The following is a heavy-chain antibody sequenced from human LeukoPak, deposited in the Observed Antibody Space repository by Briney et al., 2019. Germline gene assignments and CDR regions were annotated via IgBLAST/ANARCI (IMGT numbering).Heavy chain of an antibody. CDR1: GGSISSYY. Sequence: SETLSLTCTVSGGSISSYYWSWIRQPPGKGLEWIGYIYYSGSTNYNPSLKSRVTISVDTSKNQFSLKLSSVTAADTAVYYCARVLVRGVPLFDYWGQGTLVTVSS. J-gene: IGHJ4*02. CDR2: IYYSGST. D-gene: IGHD3-10*01. V-gene: IGHV4-59*08. CDR3: ARVLVRGVPLFDY.